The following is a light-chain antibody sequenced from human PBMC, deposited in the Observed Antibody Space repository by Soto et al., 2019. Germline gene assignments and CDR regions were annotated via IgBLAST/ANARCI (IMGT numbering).Light chain of an antibody. CDR3: MQALQTPRT. Sequence: DLVMTQIPLSLPVTPGEPASISCRSSQSLLHSNGNNCLDWYLQRPGQSPQLLIYLGSNRASGVPDMFSGSGSGTDFTLKISRVEAEDVGVYYCMQALQTPRTFGQGTKLEIK. CDR1: QSLLHSNGNNC. V-gene: IGKV2-28*01. CDR2: LGS. J-gene: IGKJ2*01.